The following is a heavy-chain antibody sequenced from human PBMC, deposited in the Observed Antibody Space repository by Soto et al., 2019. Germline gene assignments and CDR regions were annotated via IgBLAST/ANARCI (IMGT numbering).Heavy chain of an antibody. CDR1: GGTFSTAA. J-gene: IGHJ6*02. CDR2: IMPVFPTP. CDR3: ARDKDRLQLGGNYYYILDV. V-gene: IGHV1-69*12. D-gene: IGHD5-12*01. Sequence: VQLEQSGPEVKKPGSSVKVSCKASGGTFSTAALSWVRQAPGQGLEWMGGIMPVFPTPDYAQKFQGRVTITADESTSTAYMELGGLTSDDSAVYYCARDKDRLQLGGNYYYILDVCGQGTAVTVSS.